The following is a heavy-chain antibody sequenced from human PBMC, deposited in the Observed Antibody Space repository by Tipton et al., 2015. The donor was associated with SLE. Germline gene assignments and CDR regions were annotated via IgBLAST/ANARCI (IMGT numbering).Heavy chain of an antibody. D-gene: IGHD5-24*01. Sequence: QSGAEVKKSGASVKVSCTASGYTFTSYGISWVRQAPGRGLEWIGWVSTYNGNTNYAQKFRGRVTMTTDTSTTTAYMELRSLRSDDTALYYCVREGGDGYTCCAFDSWGQGTMVTVSS. CDR3: VREGGDGYTCCAFDS. CDR1: GYTFTSYG. V-gene: IGHV1-18*01. CDR2: VSTYNGNT. J-gene: IGHJ3*02.